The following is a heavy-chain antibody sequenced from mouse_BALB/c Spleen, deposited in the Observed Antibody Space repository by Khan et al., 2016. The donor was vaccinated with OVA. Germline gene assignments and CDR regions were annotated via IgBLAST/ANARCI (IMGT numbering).Heavy chain of an antibody. J-gene: IGHJ3*01. D-gene: IGHD1-1*01. Sequence: VQLQQSGPELVKPGASVKMSCKASGYTFTSYVMHWVKQKPGQGLEWIGYISPNSDGSKYNEKFRGKATLPSDKSSRTAYMELSSLTSEDSAVYYGLRSLYYDGSAYEGFAYWGQGTLVTVSA. CDR1: GYTFTSYV. CDR2: ISPNSDGS. CDR3: LRSLYYDGSAYEGFAY. V-gene: IGHV1S136*01.